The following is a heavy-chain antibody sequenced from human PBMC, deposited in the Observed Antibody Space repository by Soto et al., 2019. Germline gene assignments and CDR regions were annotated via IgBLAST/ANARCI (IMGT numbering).Heavy chain of an antibody. D-gene: IGHD3-22*01. CDR1: GFTVSSNY. J-gene: IGHJ4*02. CDR3: AKSPGMYYYDSSGYYHYDY. Sequence: GGSLRLSCAASGFTVSSNYMSWVRQAPGKGLEWVSVISGSGVSTYYADSVKGRFTISRDNSKNTLYLQMNSLRAEDTAVYYCAKSPGMYYYDSSGYYHYDYRGQRTPVTVSS. V-gene: IGHV3-23*01. CDR2: ISGSGVST.